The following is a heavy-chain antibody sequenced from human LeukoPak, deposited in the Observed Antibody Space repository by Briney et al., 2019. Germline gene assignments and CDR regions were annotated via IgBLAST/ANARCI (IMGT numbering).Heavy chain of an antibody. D-gene: IGHD3-22*01. CDR1: GGSFSGYY. CDR3: ARGLSDDSSGYYYVNGMDV. Sequence: PSETLSLTSAVYGGSFSGYYWSWIRQPPGQGLEWIGGINHSGSTNYNPSLKSRVTISVDTSKTQFSLKLSSVTAADTAVYYCARGLSDDSSGYYYVNGMDVWGQGTTVTVSS. CDR2: INHSGST. J-gene: IGHJ6*02. V-gene: IGHV4-34*01.